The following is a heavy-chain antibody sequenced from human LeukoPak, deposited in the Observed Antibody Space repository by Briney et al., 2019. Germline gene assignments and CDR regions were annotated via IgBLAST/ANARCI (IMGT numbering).Heavy chain of an antibody. J-gene: IGHJ4*02. D-gene: IGHD3-22*01. CDR1: GFTFDDYG. V-gene: IGHV3-20*04. CDR2: INWNGGST. Sequence: GGSLRLSCAASGFTFDDYGMSWVRQAPGKGLEWVSGINWNGGSTGYADSVKGRFTVSRDNAKNSLYLEMNSLRVDDTAVYYCAREGTMISSFDYWGQGTLVTVSS. CDR3: AREGTMISSFDY.